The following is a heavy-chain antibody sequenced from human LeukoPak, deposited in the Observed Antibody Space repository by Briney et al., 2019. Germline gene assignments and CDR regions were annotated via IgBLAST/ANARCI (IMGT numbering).Heavy chain of an antibody. Sequence: SETLSLTCTVSGVSINSYDWSWIRQPPGKGLEWIGYISYSGSTNYNPSLKSRVTISVDTSKNLFFLKLTSVTAADTALYYCARGNANWGQGTLVTVSS. CDR3: ARGNAN. J-gene: IGHJ4*02. V-gene: IGHV4-59*01. CDR1: GVSINSYD. CDR2: ISYSGST.